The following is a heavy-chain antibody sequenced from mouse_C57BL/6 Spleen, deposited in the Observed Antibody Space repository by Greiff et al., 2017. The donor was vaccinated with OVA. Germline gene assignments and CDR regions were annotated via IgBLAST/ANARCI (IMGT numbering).Heavy chain of an antibody. J-gene: IGHJ2*01. CDR2: IDPETGGT. CDR1: GYTFTDYE. V-gene: IGHV1-15*01. Sequence: VQLQQSGAELVRPGASVTLSCKASGYTFTDYEMHWVKQTPVHGLEWIGAIDPETGGTAYNQTFKGKAILTADKSSSTAYMELRSLTSEDSAVYYCTRDWNYYGSSSYFDYWGQGTTLTVSS. CDR3: TRDWNYYGSSSYFDY. D-gene: IGHD1-1*01.